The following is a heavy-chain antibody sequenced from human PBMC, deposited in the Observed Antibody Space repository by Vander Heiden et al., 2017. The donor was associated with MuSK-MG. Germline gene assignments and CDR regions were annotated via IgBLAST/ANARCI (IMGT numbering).Heavy chain of an antibody. Sequence: QVQLQASGPGLVKPSETLSLSCVVSAGSIKSSFYYWGWFRQSPGNGLEWIGSISSSGSTSYSPSLKTRVTMSVDTSMNQFSLKLRSVTATDSAIYYCARHYLLDKFDPWGQGTQVAVSS. CDR3: ARHYLLDKFDP. V-gene: IGHV4-39*01. CDR2: ISSSGST. J-gene: IGHJ5*02. CDR1: AGSIKSSFYY. D-gene: IGHD1-1*01.